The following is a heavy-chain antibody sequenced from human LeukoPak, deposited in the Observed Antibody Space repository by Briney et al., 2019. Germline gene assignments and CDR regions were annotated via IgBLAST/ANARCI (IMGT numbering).Heavy chain of an antibody. V-gene: IGHV4-59*08. CDR2: IYYSGST. Sequence: SETLSLTCTVPGGSISSYYWSWIRQPPGKGLEWIGYIYYSGSTNYNPSLKSRVTISVDTSKNQFSLKLSSVTAADTAVYYCARHPISSGVFDYWGQGTLVTVSS. CDR3: ARHPISSGVFDY. J-gene: IGHJ4*02. D-gene: IGHD2/OR15-2a*01. CDR1: GGSISSYY.